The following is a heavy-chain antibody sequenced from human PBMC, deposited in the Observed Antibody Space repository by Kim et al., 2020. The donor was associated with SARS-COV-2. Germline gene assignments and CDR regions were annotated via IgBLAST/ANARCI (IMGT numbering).Heavy chain of an antibody. J-gene: IGHJ4*02. D-gene: IGHD2-15*01. Sequence: GGSLRLSCAASGFTFSSYGMHWVRQAPGKGLEWVAVISYDGTNKYYADSVKGRFTISRDNSRNTLYLQMNSLRTEDAAVYYCAKDYEPLGYCSGGSCYSPYFDYWGQGTLVTVSS. CDR1: GFTFSSYG. CDR3: AKDYEPLGYCSGGSCYSPYFDY. CDR2: ISYDGTNK. V-gene: IGHV3-30*18.